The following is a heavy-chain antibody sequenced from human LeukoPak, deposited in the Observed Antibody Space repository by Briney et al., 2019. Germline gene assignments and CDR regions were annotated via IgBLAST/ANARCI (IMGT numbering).Heavy chain of an antibody. J-gene: IGHJ4*02. CDR2: IISSSGTI. CDR3: ARVWSSGYTKDY. CDR1: GFTFSSYS. V-gene: IGHV3-48*04. D-gene: IGHD3-22*01. Sequence: GGSLRLSCAASGFTFSSYSIDRVRQAPGKGLEWLSYIISSSGTIYYADSVKGRFTISRDNAKNSVYLQMNSLRAEDTAVYYCARVWSSGYTKDYWGQGTLVTVSS.